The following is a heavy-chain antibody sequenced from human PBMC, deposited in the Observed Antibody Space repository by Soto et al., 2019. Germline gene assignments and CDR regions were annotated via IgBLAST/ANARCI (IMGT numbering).Heavy chain of an antibody. J-gene: IGHJ6*02. CDR2: ISYDGSKK. D-gene: IGHD1-26*01. V-gene: IGHV3-30*18. CDR3: AKEKYSGNIYYYYTMDV. CDR1: GFTFSNYG. Sequence: GGSLRLSCAASGFTFSNYGMHWVRQAPGKGLEWVAVISYDGSKKYYADSVKGRFTISRDNSKNTLFLQMNSLRAEDTAVYYCAKEKYSGNIYYYYTMDVWGQGTTVTVSS.